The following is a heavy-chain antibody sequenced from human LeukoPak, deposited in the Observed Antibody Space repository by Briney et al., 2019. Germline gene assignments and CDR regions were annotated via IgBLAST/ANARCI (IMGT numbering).Heavy chain of an antibody. D-gene: IGHD3-22*01. Sequence: PGGSLRLSCAASGFTFSSYAMSWVRQAPGKGLEWVSAISGSGGSTYYADSVKGRFTISRDNSKNTLYLQMNSLRAVDTAVYYCAKGLRPYYYDSSGYYSPLDYWGQGTLVTVSS. V-gene: IGHV3-23*01. CDR2: ISGSGGST. J-gene: IGHJ4*02. CDR1: GFTFSSYA. CDR3: AKGLRPYYYDSSGYYSPLDY.